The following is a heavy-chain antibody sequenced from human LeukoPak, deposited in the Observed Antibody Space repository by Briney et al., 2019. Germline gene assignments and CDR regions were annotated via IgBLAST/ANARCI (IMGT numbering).Heavy chain of an antibody. J-gene: IGHJ4*02. CDR3: ARDRSPAPGRTYGRGHFDY. CDR1: GYTFTGYY. V-gene: IGHV1-2*02. CDR2: INPNSGGT. Sequence: ASVKVSCKASGYTFTGYYMHWVRQAPGQGLEWMGWINPNSGGTNYAQNFQGRVTMTRDTSISTAYMELSSLRSDDTAVYYCARDRSPAPGRTYGRGHFDYWGQGTLVTVSS. D-gene: IGHD3-10*01.